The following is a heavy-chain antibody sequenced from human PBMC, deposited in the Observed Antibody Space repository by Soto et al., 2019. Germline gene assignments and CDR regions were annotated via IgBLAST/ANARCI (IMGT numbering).Heavy chain of an antibody. CDR1: GFTFSSYA. D-gene: IGHD3-16*02. J-gene: IGHJ6*04. CDR3: AQDRPQINTIGGVIASDV. Sequence: GSLRLSCAASGFTFSSYAMSWVRQAPGKGLEWVSAISGSGGSTYYADSVKGRFTISRDNSKNTLYLQMNSLRAEDTAVYYCAQDRPQINTIGGVIASDVWGKRTTVTASS. V-gene: IGHV3-23*01. CDR2: ISGSGGST.